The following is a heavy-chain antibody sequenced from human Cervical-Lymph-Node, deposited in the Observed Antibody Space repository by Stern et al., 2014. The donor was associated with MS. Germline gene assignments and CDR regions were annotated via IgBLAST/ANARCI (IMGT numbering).Heavy chain of an antibody. J-gene: IGHJ4*02. CDR3: ARISLGSGIDY. Sequence: MQLVESGAEVKQPGASMKVTCKASENTFTGYYIHWVRQAPGQGLEGMGWINPNSGATNYAQRFQDRVSLTSDTSNTLAYMELDRLTSDDTAVYYCARISLGSGIDYWGQGSLVTVSS. CDR1: ENTFTGYY. D-gene: IGHD1-26*01. CDR2: INPNSGAT. V-gene: IGHV1-2*02.